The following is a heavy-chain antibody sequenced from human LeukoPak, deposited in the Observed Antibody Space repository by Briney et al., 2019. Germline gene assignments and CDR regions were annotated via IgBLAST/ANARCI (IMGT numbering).Heavy chain of an antibody. V-gene: IGHV4-34*01. D-gene: IGHD6-19*01. CDR3: ARLRGPGIAVAGTFDY. CDR1: SGSFSGYY. J-gene: IGHJ4*02. Sequence: SETLSLTCAVYSGSFSGYYWSWIRQPPGKGLEWIGEINHSGSTNYNPSLKSRVTISVDTSKNQFSLKLSSVTAADTAVYYCARLRGPGIAVAGTFDYWGQGTLVTVSS. CDR2: INHSGST.